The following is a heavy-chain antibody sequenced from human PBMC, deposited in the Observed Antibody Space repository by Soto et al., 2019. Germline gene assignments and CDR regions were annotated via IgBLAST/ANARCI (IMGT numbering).Heavy chain of an antibody. D-gene: IGHD2-2*01. CDR1: GFTVSSNY. CDR2: IYSGGST. J-gene: IGHJ6*02. CDR3: AKAKEVPAAMFLGSYGMDV. V-gene: IGHV3-53*04. Sequence: EVQLVESGGGLVQPGGSLRLSCAASGFTVSSNYMSWVRQAPGTGLEWGSVIYSGGSTYYADSVKGRFTISRHNSKNTPYHQMNRLGHEDTSVYYSAKAKEVPAAMFLGSYGMDVWGQGTTVTVSS.